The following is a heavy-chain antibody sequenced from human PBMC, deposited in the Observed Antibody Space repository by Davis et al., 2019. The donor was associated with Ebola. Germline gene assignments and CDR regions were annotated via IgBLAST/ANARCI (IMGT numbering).Heavy chain of an antibody. Sequence: MPSETLSLTCTVSGGSVSSGTYYWTWIRQPPGKGLEYIGHLYNSGSTNYNPSLKSRVTISVDTSKSQFSLRLTSVTAADTAIYYCARDTFNWPFYGLDVWGQGTAVTVSS. CDR3: ARDTFNWPFYGLDV. D-gene: IGHD3-9*01. J-gene: IGHJ6*02. V-gene: IGHV4-61*01. CDR2: LYNSGST. CDR1: GGSVSSGTYY.